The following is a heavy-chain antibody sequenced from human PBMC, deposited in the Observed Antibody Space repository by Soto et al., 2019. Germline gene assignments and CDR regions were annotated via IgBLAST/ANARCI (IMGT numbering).Heavy chain of an antibody. D-gene: IGHD2-15*01. V-gene: IGHV3-23*01. CDR3: AKDKGPWVGATPGYYYQGLDV. CDR1: VFTFSSYA. Sequence: GRSLRFSCAASVFTFSSYAMRWVRQAPGKGLEWVSDISGSGSTTYYADSVKGRFTISRDNAKNSLYLQMKSLRAEDTAVYCCAKDKGPWVGATPGYYYQGLDVWGQGTTVTVSS. J-gene: IGHJ6*02. CDR2: ISGSGSTT.